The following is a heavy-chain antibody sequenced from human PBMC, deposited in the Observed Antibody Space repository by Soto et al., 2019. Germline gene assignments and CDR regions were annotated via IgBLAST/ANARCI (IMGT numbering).Heavy chain of an antibody. V-gene: IGHV3-64D*06. Sequence: PGGSLRLSCSASGFTFSSYAMHWVRQAPGKGLEYVSAISSNGGSTYYADYVKGRYTISRDTSKNTLYLRMSSLRAEDTAVYSCVKTIVVVPAAMDVVYGGQGTLVTVFS. J-gene: IGHJ4*02. CDR3: VKTIVVVPAAMDVVY. CDR2: ISSNGGST. D-gene: IGHD2-2*01. CDR1: GFTFSSYA.